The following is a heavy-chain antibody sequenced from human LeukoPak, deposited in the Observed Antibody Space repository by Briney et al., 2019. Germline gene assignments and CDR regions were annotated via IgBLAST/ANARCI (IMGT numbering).Heavy chain of an antibody. CDR2: IDTNTGNP. CDR3: ANCYDSSGFFAY. Sequence: ASVKVSCKGSGYTFTKYAISWVRQAPGQGLEYMGGIDTNTGNPTYAQGVTGRFVFSLDTSVSPAYMQISSLKAEDSAIYFCANCYDSSGFFAYWGQGTLVTVSS. CDR1: GYTFTKYA. V-gene: IGHV7-4-1*02. J-gene: IGHJ4*02. D-gene: IGHD3-22*01.